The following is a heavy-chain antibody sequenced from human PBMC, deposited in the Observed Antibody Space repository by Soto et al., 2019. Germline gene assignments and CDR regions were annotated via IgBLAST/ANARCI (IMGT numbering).Heavy chain of an antibody. CDR3: AKDKPAVDY. Sequence: QVQMVESGGGVVQPGRSLRLSCAASGFTFSSYGMHWVRQAPGKGLEWVAIMSSDGSDEHYADSVKGRFTISRDNSKNTLYLEMNSLTSEDTAVYYCAKDKPAVDYWGQGTPVTVSS. V-gene: IGHV3-30*18. J-gene: IGHJ4*02. CDR2: MSSDGSDE. CDR1: GFTFSSYG.